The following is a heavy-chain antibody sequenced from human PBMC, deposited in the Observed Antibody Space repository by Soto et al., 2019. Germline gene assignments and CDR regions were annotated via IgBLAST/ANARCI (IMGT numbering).Heavy chain of an antibody. CDR3: EKYESAWNDYFDH. D-gene: IGHD1-1*01. CDR1: GCSFSSYA. V-gene: IGHV3-30*18. Sequence: QVQLVESGGGVVQPGRSLRVSCAASGCSFSSYAMHWVRQAPGQGLEWVAMISSDGTDEYYADSVKGRVTISRDNSKNAVYLQMKRLRAEDTAVSYGEKYESAWNDYFDHWGQGTLVTVSS. CDR2: ISSDGTDE. J-gene: IGHJ4*02.